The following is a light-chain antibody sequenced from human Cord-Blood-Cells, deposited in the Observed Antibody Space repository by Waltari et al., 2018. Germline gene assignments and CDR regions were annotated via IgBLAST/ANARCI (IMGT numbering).Light chain of an antibody. CDR3: SSYTSSSTYV. V-gene: IGLV2-14*01. J-gene: IGLJ1*01. CDR1: SSDVGGYNY. Sequence: QSALTQPASVSGSPGPSITISCTGTSSDVGGYNYVSWYQQHPGKAPKRMIYDVSKRPSGVSNRFAGSKSGNTASLTISGLQAEDEADYYCSSYTSSSTYVFGTGTKVTVL. CDR2: DVS.